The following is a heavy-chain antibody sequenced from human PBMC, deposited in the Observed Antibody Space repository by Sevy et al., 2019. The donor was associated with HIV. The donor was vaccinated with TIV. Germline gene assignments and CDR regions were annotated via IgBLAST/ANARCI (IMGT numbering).Heavy chain of an antibody. D-gene: IGHD3-3*01. J-gene: IGHJ4*02. CDR3: AREGLLEWLFSFDY. V-gene: IGHV3-33*01. CDR1: GFTFSSYA. CDR2: IWYDGTNE. Sequence: GGSLRLSCAASGFTFSSYAIHWVRQAPGKGLEWVAVIWYDGTNEYYADSVKGRFTISRDNSKNTQYLQMNSLRAEDTVVYYCAREGLLEWLFSFDYWGQGTLVTVSS.